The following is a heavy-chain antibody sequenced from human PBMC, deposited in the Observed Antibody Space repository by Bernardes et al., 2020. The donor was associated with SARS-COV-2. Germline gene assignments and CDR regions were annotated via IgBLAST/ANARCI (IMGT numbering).Heavy chain of an antibody. CDR3: ARRPINRITIFGVVIMAAWFDP. J-gene: IGHJ5*02. D-gene: IGHD3-3*01. V-gene: IGHV4-39*01. Sequence: LSLTCTVSGGSISSSSYYWGWIRQPSGKGLEWIGSIYYSGSTYYNPSLKSRVTISVDTSKNQFSLKLSSVTAADTAVYYCARRPINRITIFGVVIMAAWFDPWGQGTLVTVSS. CDR2: IYYSGST. CDR1: GGSISSSSYY.